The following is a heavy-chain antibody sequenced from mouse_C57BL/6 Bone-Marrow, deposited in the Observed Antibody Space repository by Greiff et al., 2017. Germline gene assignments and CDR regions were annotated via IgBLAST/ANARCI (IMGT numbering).Heavy chain of an antibody. CDR2: ILPGSGSP. D-gene: IGHD2-2*01. CDR1: GYTFTGYW. CDR3: ARWLLDY. Sequence: VLLVESGAELMKPGASVKLSCKATGYTFTGYWLEWVKQRPGHGLEWICEILPGSGSPNYNEQFKGTATFTADTYSNTAYMQLSSLTTEDSAIYSCARWLLDYWGQGTTLTVSS. V-gene: IGHV1-9*01. J-gene: IGHJ2*01.